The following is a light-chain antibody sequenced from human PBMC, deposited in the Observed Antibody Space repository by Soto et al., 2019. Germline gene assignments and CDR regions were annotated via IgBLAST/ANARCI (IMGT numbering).Light chain of an antibody. CDR1: SSDVGNYNL. J-gene: IGLJ7*01. CDR3: CSCAGSSTMT. Sequence: QSALSQPASVSGSRGQSITISCTGTSSDVGNYNLVSWYQQYPGKAPKLMIFEDTKRPSGVSHRFSGSKSGNTAALTIAGLQPEDAADYYCCSCAGSSTMTFGGGTQLTVL. CDR2: EDT. V-gene: IGLV2-23*01.